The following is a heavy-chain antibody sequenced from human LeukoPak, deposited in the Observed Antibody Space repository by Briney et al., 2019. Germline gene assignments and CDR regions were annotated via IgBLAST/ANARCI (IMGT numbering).Heavy chain of an antibody. CDR3: ARGSWAPAMTTPPPDFDP. Sequence: PSETLSLTCAVSGASMNDYYWSWIRQTPGKGLEWIGHVHHSFSSNFSSSLKSRVTMSMDTSKSQFSLRVTSVTAADTAVYYCARGSWAPAMTTPPPDFDPWGQGALVTVSS. J-gene: IGHJ5*02. V-gene: IGHV4-59*01. CDR1: GASMNDYY. CDR2: VHHSFSS. D-gene: IGHD4-17*01.